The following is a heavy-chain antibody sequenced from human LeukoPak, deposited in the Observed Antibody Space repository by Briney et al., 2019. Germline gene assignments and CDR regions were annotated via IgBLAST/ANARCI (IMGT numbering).Heavy chain of an antibody. V-gene: IGHV4-38-2*02. CDR1: GYSISIGYY. J-gene: IGHJ5*02. CDR3: AKDARYRKIAAAGLNWFDP. Sequence: SETLPLTCSVSGYSISIGYYWGWIRQPPGKGLEWIGSIYHSGSTNYNPSLKSRVTISVDTSKNQFSLKLSSVTAADTAVYYCAKDARYRKIAAAGLNWFDPWGQGTLVTVSS. D-gene: IGHD6-13*01. CDR2: IYHSGST.